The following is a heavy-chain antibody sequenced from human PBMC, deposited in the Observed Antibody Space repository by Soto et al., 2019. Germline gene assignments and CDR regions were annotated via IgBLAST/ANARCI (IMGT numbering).Heavy chain of an antibody. CDR3: ASPPPDYYDSSGYYYL. CDR2: IIPIFGTA. J-gene: IGHJ4*02. V-gene: IGHV1-69*13. D-gene: IGHD3-22*01. Sequence: SVKVSCKASGGTLSSYAISWVRQAPGQGLEWMGGIIPIFGTANYAQKFQGRVTITADESTSTAYMELSSLRSEDTAVYYCASPPPDYYDSSGYYYLWGQGTLVTVSS. CDR1: GGTLSSYA.